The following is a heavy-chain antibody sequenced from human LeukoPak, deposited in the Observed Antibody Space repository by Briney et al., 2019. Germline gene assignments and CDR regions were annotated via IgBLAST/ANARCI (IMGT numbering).Heavy chain of an antibody. Sequence: KPGGSLRPSCAASGFTFSSYSMNWVRQAPGKGLEWVSSISSSSSYIYYADSVKGRFTISRDNAKNSLYLQMNSLRAEDTAVYYCARDHYYYDIGRFDPWGQGTLVTVSS. CDR1: GFTFSSYS. CDR2: ISSSSSYI. CDR3: ARDHYYYDIGRFDP. V-gene: IGHV3-21*01. D-gene: IGHD3-22*01. J-gene: IGHJ5*02.